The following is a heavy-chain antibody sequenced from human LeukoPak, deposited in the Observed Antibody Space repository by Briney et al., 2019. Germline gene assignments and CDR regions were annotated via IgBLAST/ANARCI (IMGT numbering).Heavy chain of an antibody. CDR2: MYSGGTT. CDR3: AGGFYSDSPQPAYAFDY. Sequence: SGGSLRLSCAASGFTVSSNYMSWVRQAPGKGLEWVSVMYSGGTTYYADSVKGRFTISRDSSKNTLYLQMNSLRAEDTAVYYCAGGFYSDSPQPAYAFDYWGQGTLVTVSS. V-gene: IGHV3-53*01. J-gene: IGHJ4*02. CDR1: GFTVSSNY. D-gene: IGHD3-22*01.